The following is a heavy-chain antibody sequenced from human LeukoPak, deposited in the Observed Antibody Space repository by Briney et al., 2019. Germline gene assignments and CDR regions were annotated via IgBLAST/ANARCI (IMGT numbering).Heavy chain of an antibody. CDR3: AKGYYDSSGYWY. J-gene: IGHJ4*02. Sequence: GGSLRLSCAASGFTFSSYAMSWVRQAPGKGLEWVSAISGSGGSIYYADSVKGRFTISRDNSKNTLYLQMNSLRAEDTAVYYCAKGYYDSSGYWYWGQGTLVTVSS. D-gene: IGHD3-22*01. V-gene: IGHV3-23*01. CDR1: GFTFSSYA. CDR2: ISGSGGSI.